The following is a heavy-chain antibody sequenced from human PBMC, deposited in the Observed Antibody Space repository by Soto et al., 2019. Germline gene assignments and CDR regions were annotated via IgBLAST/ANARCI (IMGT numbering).Heavy chain of an antibody. J-gene: IGHJ3*02. Sequence: EVQVVESGGDLVQPGGSLRLSCAASGFSFSNYWMHWVRQAPGKGLVWVSRVNNDGRDTIYADSVMGRFTVSRDNAKNTLLLQMNSRRIDDTAMYYCARGSVAHAFDIWGQGTMVTVSS. V-gene: IGHV3-74*01. CDR2: VNNDGRDT. CDR1: GFSFSNYW. CDR3: ARGSVAHAFDI.